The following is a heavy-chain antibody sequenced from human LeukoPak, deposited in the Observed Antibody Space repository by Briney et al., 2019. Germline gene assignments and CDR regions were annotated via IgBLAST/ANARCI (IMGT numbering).Heavy chain of an antibody. J-gene: IGHJ6*03. CDR1: GFTFSSYA. CDR2: INWNGGST. D-gene: IGHD2-8*01. Sequence: GGSLRLSCAASGFTFSSYAMHWVRQAPGKGLEWISGINWNGGSTGHADPVKGRFTISRDKGKSSLYLQMNSLRAEDTALCYCARSMVYAIPAYYYFYIDVCGKGTTVTVSS. V-gene: IGHV3-20*04. CDR3: ARSMVYAIPAYYYFYIDV.